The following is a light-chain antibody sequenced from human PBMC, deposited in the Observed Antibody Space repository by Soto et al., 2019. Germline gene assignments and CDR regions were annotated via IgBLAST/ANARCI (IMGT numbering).Light chain of an antibody. CDR3: LLSYSGARAGV. Sequence: QAVVTQEPSLTVSPGGTVTLTCGSSTGAVTSGHYPYWFQQKAGQAPRTLIYDTNNKQSWTPARFSGSLLGGKAALTLSGAQPEDEADYCCLLSYSGARAGVFGGGTKLTVL. V-gene: IGLV7-46*01. CDR1: TGAVTSGHY. J-gene: IGLJ3*02. CDR2: DTN.